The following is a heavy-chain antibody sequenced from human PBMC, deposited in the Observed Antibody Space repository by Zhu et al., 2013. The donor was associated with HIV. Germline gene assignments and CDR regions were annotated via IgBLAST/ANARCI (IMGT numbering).Heavy chain of an antibody. CDR1: GYTFTSYA. D-gene: IGHD5-12*01. CDR3: AREYSXKREYGMDV. V-gene: IGHV1-3*01. CDR2: INAGNGNT. J-gene: IGHJ6*02. Sequence: QVQLVQSGAEVKKPGASVKVSCKASGYTFTSYAMHWVRQAPGQRLEWMGWINAGNGNTKYSRKFQGRVTITRDTSASTAYMELSSLRSEDTAVYYCAREYSXKREYGMDVWGQGTTVTVSS.